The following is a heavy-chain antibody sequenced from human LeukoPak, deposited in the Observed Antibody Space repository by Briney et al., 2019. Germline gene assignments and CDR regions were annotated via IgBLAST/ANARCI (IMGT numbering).Heavy chain of an antibody. Sequence: PGRSLRLSCAASGFTFSSYGMHWVRQAPGKGLEWVAVISYDGSNKYYADSVKGRFTISRDNFKNTLYLQMNSLRAEDTAVYYCAKPRGTYYYDSSGYFDYWGQGTLVTVSS. CDR2: ISYDGSNK. J-gene: IGHJ4*02. CDR3: AKPRGTYYYDSSGYFDY. V-gene: IGHV3-30*18. D-gene: IGHD3-22*01. CDR1: GFTFSSYG.